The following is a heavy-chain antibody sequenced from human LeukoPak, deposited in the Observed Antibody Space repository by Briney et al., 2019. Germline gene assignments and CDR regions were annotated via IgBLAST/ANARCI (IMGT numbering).Heavy chain of an antibody. CDR1: GYSISSGYY. V-gene: IGHV4-38-2*02. Sequence: PSETLSLTCAVSGYSISSGYYWGWIRQPPGKGLEWIGSIYHSGSTYYNPSLQSRVTISVDTSKNQFSLKLSSVTAADKAVYYCARDLSWVPTSDYWGQGTLVTVSS. J-gene: IGHJ4*02. CDR3: ARDLSWVPTSDY. D-gene: IGHD4/OR15-4a*01. CDR2: IYHSGST.